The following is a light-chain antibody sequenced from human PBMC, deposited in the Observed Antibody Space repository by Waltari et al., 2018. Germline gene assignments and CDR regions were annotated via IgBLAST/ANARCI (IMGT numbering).Light chain of an antibody. CDR1: NSDIGTYNY. CDR3: SSDAGSNTLV. V-gene: IGLV2-8*01. Sequence: QSALTQPPSASGSPGQSVTISCSGTNSDIGTYNYVSWFQQHPGRAPKLLIYEVNKRPSGVPDRFSGSKSDNRASLTVSGLQADDEAVYHCSSDAGSNTLVFGGGTRLTVL. CDR2: EVN. J-gene: IGLJ2*01.